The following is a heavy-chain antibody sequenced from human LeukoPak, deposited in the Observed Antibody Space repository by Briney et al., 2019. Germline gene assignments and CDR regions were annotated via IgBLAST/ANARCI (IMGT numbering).Heavy chain of an antibody. Sequence: PTGGSLRLSCAASGFTVSSNYMSWVRQAPGKGLEWVPVIYSGGSTYYADSVKGRFTISRDNSKNTLYLQMNSLRAEDTAVYYCARDNRHGSGVFDYWGQGTLVTVSS. V-gene: IGHV3-66*01. CDR3: ARDNRHGSGVFDY. J-gene: IGHJ4*02. CDR2: IYSGGST. CDR1: GFTVSSNY. D-gene: IGHD3-10*01.